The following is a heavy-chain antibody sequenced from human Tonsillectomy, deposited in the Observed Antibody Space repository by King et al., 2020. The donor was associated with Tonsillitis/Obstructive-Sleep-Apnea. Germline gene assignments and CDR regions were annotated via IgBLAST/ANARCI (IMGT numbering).Heavy chain of an antibody. Sequence: VQLVESGGGLVQPGRSLRLSCAASGFTFDDYAMHWVRQAPGKGLEWVSGISWNSGLIAYADSVKGRFTISRDNAKNSLYLQMNSLRPEDTALYYCAKTFPTFCSTTSCTFDYWGQGTLVTVSS. D-gene: IGHD2-2*01. CDR2: ISWNSGLI. CDR1: GFTFDDYA. V-gene: IGHV3-9*01. CDR3: AKTFPTFCSTTSCTFDY. J-gene: IGHJ4*02.